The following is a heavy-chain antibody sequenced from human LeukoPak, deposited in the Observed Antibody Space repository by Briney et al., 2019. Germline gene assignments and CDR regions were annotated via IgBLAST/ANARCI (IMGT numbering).Heavy chain of an antibody. CDR3: ARVKKGSQKSDNSVDYNYYYYYMDV. D-gene: IGHD3-3*01. CDR1: GYTFTGYY. V-gene: IGHV1-2*02. CDR2: INPNSGGT. J-gene: IGHJ6*03. Sequence: ASVKVSCKASGYTFTGYYMHWVRQAPGQGLEWMGWINPNSGGTNYAQKFQGRVTMTRDTSISTAYMELSRLRSDDTAVYYCARVKKGSQKSDNSVDYNYYYYYMDVWGKGTTVTVSS.